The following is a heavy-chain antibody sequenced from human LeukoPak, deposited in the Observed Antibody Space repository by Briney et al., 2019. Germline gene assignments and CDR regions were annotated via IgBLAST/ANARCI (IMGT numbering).Heavy chain of an antibody. D-gene: IGHD5-18*01. Sequence: TSETLSLTCTVSGGSISSYYWSWIRQPPGKGLEWIGYIHYSGSTNYNPSLKSRVTISVDTSKNQFSLKLSSVTAADTAVYYCARGVRGYSYGLGYYYYMDVWGKGTTVTVSS. CDR1: GGSISSYY. CDR3: ARGVRGYSYGLGYYYYMDV. V-gene: IGHV4-59*12. CDR2: IHYSGST. J-gene: IGHJ6*03.